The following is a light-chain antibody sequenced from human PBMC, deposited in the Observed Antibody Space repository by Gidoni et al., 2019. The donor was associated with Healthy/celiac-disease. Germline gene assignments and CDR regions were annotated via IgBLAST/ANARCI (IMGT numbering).Light chain of an antibody. CDR3: QQYGSSSWT. V-gene: IGKV3-20*01. CDR1: QSVSSSY. CDR2: GAS. Sequence: EIVLTQSPGTLSLSPGERAPLSCRASQSVSSSYLAWYQQKPGQAPTLLIYGASSRATGIPDRFSGSGSGTDFTLTISRLEPEDFAVYYCQQYGSSSWTFGQGTKVEIK. J-gene: IGKJ1*01.